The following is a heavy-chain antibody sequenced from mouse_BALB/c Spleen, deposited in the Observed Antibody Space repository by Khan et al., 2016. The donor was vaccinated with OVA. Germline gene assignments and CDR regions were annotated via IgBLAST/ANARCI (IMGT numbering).Heavy chain of an antibody. CDR3: TRLAYYYDSEGFAY. J-gene: IGHJ3*01. Sequence: EVELVESGGDLVKPGGSLKLSCAASGFTFSTYGMSWVRQTPDTRLEWVATISSGGSYTYYPDSVKGRFTISRDNAKNTLYLQMSSLKSEDIAMYYCTRLAYYYDSEGFAYWGQGTLVTVST. D-gene: IGHD1-1*01. CDR1: GFTFSTYG. CDR2: ISSGGSYT. V-gene: IGHV5-6*01.